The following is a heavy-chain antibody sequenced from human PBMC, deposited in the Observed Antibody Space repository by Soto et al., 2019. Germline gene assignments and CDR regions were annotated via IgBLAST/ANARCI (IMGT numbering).Heavy chain of an antibody. CDR2: ISSSSSTM. CDR3: ARGDYYYYGMDV. D-gene: IGHD3-16*01. Sequence: GGSLRLSCAASGFTFSDYSMNWVRQAPGKGLEWLSSISSSSSTMYYADSVKGRFTISRDDAKNSLYLQMNSLRDEDTAVYYCARGDYYYYGMDVWGQGTTVTVSS. CDR1: GFTFSDYS. V-gene: IGHV3-48*02. J-gene: IGHJ6*02.